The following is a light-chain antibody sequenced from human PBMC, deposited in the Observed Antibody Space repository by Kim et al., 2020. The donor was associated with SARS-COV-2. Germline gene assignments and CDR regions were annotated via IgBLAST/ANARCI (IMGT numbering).Light chain of an antibody. CDR2: YDS. CDR1: NIGSKS. Sequence: SYELTQPHSVSVAPGKTASISCGGNNIGSKSVHWCQQKPGQAPVLVISYDSVRPSGIPERFSGSNSGNTATVTISRVEAGDEANYYCQVWDSSDDHRVVFGGGTKLTVL. V-gene: IGLV3-21*04. CDR3: QVWDSSDDHRVV. J-gene: IGLJ2*01.